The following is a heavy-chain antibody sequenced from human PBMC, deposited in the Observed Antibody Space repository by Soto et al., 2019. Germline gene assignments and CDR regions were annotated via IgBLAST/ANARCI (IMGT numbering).Heavy chain of an antibody. CDR3: ARDLGGWPDY. D-gene: IGHD2-15*01. V-gene: IGHV1-18*01. CDR2: ISGYNGNT. J-gene: IGHJ4*02. CDR1: GYTFTSYG. Sequence: ASVKVSCKGSGYTFTSYGITWVRQAPGQGLEWMGWISGYNGNTKYEQKFQDRVTITTDTSTSTAYMELSSLRSEDTAVYYCARDLGGWPDYWGQGTLVTVSS.